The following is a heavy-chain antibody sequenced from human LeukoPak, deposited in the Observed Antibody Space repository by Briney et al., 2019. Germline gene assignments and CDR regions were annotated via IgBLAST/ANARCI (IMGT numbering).Heavy chain of an antibody. D-gene: IGHD3-22*01. J-gene: IGHJ2*01. V-gene: IGHV3-9*01. CDR1: GVNFDDYA. CDR2: ITWDSATI. Sequence: PGRSLRLSCAASGVNFDDYAMHWVRQAPGKGLEWVSSITWDSATIAYADSVKGRFTLSRDNAKNSLYLQMTSLRPEDTAFYYCANDAYDNSGHYFWYFDLWGRGTLVTVSS. CDR3: ANDAYDNSGHYFWYFDL.